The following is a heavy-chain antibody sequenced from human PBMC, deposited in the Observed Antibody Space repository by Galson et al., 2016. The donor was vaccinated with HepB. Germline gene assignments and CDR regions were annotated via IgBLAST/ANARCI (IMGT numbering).Heavy chain of an antibody. CDR1: GYTFTRYY. Sequence: SVKVSCKASGYTFTRYYIHWVRPAPGQGLEWMGVIHPSGGSTKDTQKFQGRVTMTRDTSPTIVYMELSSLRSEDTAVYFRARGGYYDRSGWLRYWGQGTPVTVSS. J-gene: IGHJ4*02. CDR3: ARGGYYDRSGWLRY. CDR2: IHPSGGST. V-gene: IGHV1-46*01. D-gene: IGHD3-22*01.